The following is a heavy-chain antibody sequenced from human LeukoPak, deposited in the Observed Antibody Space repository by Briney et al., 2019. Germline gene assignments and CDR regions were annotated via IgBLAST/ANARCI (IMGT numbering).Heavy chain of an antibody. J-gene: IGHJ4*02. CDR2: IRYDGSNE. V-gene: IGHV3-30*02. D-gene: IGHD5-24*01. Sequence: GGSLRLSCAASGFTFSSYGMHWVRQAPGKGLEWVAFIRYDGSNEYHADSVKGRFTISRDNSKNTLYLQMNSLRAEDTAVYYCAKRRDGYNYYFDYWGQGTLVTVSS. CDR3: AKRRDGYNYYFDY. CDR1: GFTFSSYG.